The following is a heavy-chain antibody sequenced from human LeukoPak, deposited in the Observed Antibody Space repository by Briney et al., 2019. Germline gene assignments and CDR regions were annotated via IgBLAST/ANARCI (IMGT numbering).Heavy chain of an antibody. V-gene: IGHV4-61*02. CDR2: IYTSGST. CDR1: GGSISSGSYY. Sequence: SETLPLTCTVSGGSISSGSYYWSWIRQPAGKGLEWIGRIYTSGSTNYNPSLKSRVTISVDTSKNQFSLKLSSVTAADTAVYYCASLDNWFGELPSSDYWGQGTLVTVSS. J-gene: IGHJ4*02. D-gene: IGHD3-10*01. CDR3: ASLDNWFGELPSSDY.